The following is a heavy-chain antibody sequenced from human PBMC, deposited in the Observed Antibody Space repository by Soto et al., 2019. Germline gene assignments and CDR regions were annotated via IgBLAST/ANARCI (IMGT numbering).Heavy chain of an antibody. CDR2: INPNSGGT. CDR1: GYTFTGYY. V-gene: IGHV1-2*04. CDR3: ARGWSSSSSDWYFDI. J-gene: IGHJ2*01. D-gene: IGHD6-6*01. Sequence: ASVKVSCKASGYTFTGYYMHWVRQAPGQGLEWMGWINPNSGGTNYAQKFQGWVTMTRDTSISTAYMELSRLRSEDTAVYYCARGWSSSSSDWYFDIWGRGTLVTVSS.